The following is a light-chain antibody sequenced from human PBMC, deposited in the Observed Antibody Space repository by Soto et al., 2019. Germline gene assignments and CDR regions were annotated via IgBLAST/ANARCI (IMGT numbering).Light chain of an antibody. V-gene: IGLV2-14*03. CDR2: DVS. CDR1: SSDVGDYKY. Sequence: QAVVTQPASVSGSPGQSITISCTGTSSDVGDYKYVSWYQQHPGKAPKLMIYDVSNRPSGVSDRFSGSKSANTASLTISGLQAEDEADYYCSSYSTSGTLVIFGGGTKVTVL. CDR3: SSYSTSGTLVI. J-gene: IGLJ2*01.